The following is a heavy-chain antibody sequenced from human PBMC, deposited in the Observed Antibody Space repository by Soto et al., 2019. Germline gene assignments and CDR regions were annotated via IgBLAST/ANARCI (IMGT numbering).Heavy chain of an antibody. Sequence: ASVKVSCKASGVTFSSYTISWVRQATGQGLEWMGWMNPNSGNTGYAQKFQGRVTMTRNTSISTAYMELSSLRSEDTAVYYCARGDFLAALHGMDVWGQGTTVTVSS. CDR2: MNPNSGNT. CDR1: GVTFSSYT. D-gene: IGHD6-6*01. J-gene: IGHJ6*02. V-gene: IGHV1-8*02. CDR3: ARGDFLAALHGMDV.